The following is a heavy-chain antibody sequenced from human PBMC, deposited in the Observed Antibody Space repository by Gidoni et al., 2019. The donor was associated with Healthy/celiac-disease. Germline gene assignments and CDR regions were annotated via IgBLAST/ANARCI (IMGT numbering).Heavy chain of an antibody. V-gene: IGHV3-23*01. CDR3: AKDLDIVVVPAAPSDPGLFDY. CDR1: GFTFSSYA. CDR2: ISGSGGST. D-gene: IGHD2-2*01. J-gene: IGHJ4*02. Sequence: EVQLLESGGGLVQPGGSLRLSCAASGFTFSSYAMSWVRQAPGKGLEWVSAISGSGGSTYYADSVKGRFTISRDNSKNTLYLQMNSLRAEDTAVYYCAKDLDIVVVPAAPSDPGLFDYWGQGTLVTVSS.